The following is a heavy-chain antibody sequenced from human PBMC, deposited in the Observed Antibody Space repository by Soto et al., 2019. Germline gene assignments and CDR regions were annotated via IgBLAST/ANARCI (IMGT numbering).Heavy chain of an antibody. CDR3: ARLWARFDYIPHPYYYYYGMDV. J-gene: IGHJ6*02. CDR1: GYTFTSYG. V-gene: IGHV1-18*01. CDR2: ISAYNGNT. Sequence: QVQLVQSGAEVKKPGASVKVSCKASGYTFTSYGISWVRQAPGQGLEWMGWISAYNGNTNYAQKLQGRVTMTTDTSTSSAYPEPXSLRSDDTAVYYCARLWARFDYIPHPYYYYYGMDVWGQGTTVTVSS. D-gene: IGHD4-4*01.